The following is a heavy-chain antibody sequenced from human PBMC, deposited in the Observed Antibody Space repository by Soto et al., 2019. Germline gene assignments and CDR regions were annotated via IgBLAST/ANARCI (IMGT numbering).Heavy chain of an antibody. CDR2: ISSSGSYI. J-gene: IGHJ4*02. CDR3: ARDIWDIQASASTYFDY. CDR1: GFTFSSYN. V-gene: IGHV3-21*01. Sequence: EVQLVESGGGLVTPGGSLRLSCAASGFTFSSYNMNWVRQAPGKGLEWVSSISSSGSYIYYADSVKGRFTIYRDNAKNSLYLQMNSLRAEDRALYYCARDIWDIQASASTYFDYWGQGTLVTVSS. D-gene: IGHD5-12*01.